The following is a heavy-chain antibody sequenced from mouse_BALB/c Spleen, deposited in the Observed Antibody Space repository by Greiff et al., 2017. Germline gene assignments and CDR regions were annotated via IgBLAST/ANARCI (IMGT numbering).Heavy chain of an antibody. CDR2: ISSGGGST. CDR1: GFAFSSYD. V-gene: IGHV5-12-1*01. Sequence: DVKLVESGGGLVKPGGSLKLSCAASGFAFSSYDMSWVRQTPEKRLEWVAYISSGGGSTYYPDTVKGRFTISRDNAKNTLYLQMSSLKSEDTAMYYCARHRYAMDYWGQGTSVTVSS. CDR3: ARHRYAMDY. J-gene: IGHJ4*01.